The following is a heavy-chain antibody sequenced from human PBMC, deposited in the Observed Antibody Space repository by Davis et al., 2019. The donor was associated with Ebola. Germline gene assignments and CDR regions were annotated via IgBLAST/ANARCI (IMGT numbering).Heavy chain of an antibody. J-gene: IGHJ6*04. D-gene: IGHD3-3*01. CDR1: GFTFSSYA. Sequence: GESLTISCAASGFTFSSYAMHWVRQAPGKGLEWVAVISYDGSNKYYADSVKGRFTISRDNSKNTLYLQMNSLRAEDTAVYYCAKSGLSFGVVKYHYGMDVWGKGTTVTVSS. CDR2: ISYDGSNK. CDR3: AKSGLSFGVVKYHYGMDV. V-gene: IGHV3-30-3*02.